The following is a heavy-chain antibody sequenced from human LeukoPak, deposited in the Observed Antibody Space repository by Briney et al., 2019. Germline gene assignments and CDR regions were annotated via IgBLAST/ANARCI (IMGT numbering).Heavy chain of an antibody. CDR2: VNSDGSRT. D-gene: IGHD1-26*01. Sequence: GESLRLSCAASGFTFGSHWMHWVRQAPGKGLVRVSRVNSDGSRTNYADSVRGRFTISRDNAKNSLYLQMNSLRAEDTALYYCARIGGSYYPDYYFDHWGQGTLVTVSS. CDR3: ARIGGSYYPDYYFDH. CDR1: GFTFGSHW. J-gene: IGHJ4*02. V-gene: IGHV3-74*01.